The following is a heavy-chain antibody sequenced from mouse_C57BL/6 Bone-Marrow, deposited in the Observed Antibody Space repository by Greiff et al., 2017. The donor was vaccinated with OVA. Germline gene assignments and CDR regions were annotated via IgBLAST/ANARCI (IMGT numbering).Heavy chain of an antibody. CDR3: ERRGRGAWFAY. J-gene: IGHJ3*01. Sequence: QLQLKASGAELAKPGASVKLSCKASGYTFTSSWLHWVKQRPGQGLEWIGYINPSSGYTKSNQKFTDKATLTAAKSSSPAYMQLISLTYEDSEVYYSERRGRGAWFAYWGQGTLVTVSA. V-gene: IGHV1-7*01. CDR2: INPSSGYT. CDR1: GYTFTSSW.